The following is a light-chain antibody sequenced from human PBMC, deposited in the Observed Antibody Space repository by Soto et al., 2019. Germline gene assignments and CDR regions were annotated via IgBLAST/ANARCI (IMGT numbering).Light chain of an antibody. CDR1: QTVSSSY. CDR2: GAS. J-gene: IGKJ1*01. Sequence: EIVLTQSPCTLSFSPGERATLACRASQTVSSSYLAWYQQKHGQAPRLLMYGASSMATGIPDRFSGSGSGKDFTLTISSLEPEDFAMYYCQQDGTSPLTFGQGTKLEIK. CDR3: QQDGTSPLT. V-gene: IGKV3-20*01.